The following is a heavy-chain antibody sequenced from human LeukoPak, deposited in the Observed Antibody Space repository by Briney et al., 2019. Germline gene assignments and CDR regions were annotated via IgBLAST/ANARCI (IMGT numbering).Heavy chain of an antibody. D-gene: IGHD2-8*01. V-gene: IGHV3-23*01. CDR1: GFTFSSYA. J-gene: IGHJ4*02. Sequence: GGSLRLSCAASGFTFSSYAVSWVRQAPGKGLEWVSSISGSGGSTYSADSVKGRFTISRDNSKNTLYLQMNSLRAEDTSLYYCAKDRSCTNDICHGDFDYWGQGTLVTVSS. CDR2: ISGSGGST. CDR3: AKDRSCTNDICHGDFDY.